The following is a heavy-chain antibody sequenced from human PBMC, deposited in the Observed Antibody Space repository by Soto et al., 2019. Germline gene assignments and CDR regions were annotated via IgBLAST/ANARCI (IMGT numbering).Heavy chain of an antibody. CDR3: ARRRDDFWSGYFLSSYYYGMDV. CDR1: GGSISSSSYY. J-gene: IGHJ6*02. V-gene: IGHV4-39*01. D-gene: IGHD3-3*01. CDR2: IYYSGST. Sequence: SETLSLTCTVSGGSISSSSYYWGWIRQPPGKGLEWIGSIYYSGSTYYNPSLKSRVTISVDTSKNQFSLKLSSVTAADTAVYYCARRRDDFWSGYFLSSYYYGMDVWGQGTTVTVSS.